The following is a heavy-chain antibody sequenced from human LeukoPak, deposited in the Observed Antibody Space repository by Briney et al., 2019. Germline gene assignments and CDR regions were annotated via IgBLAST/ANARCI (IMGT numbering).Heavy chain of an antibody. D-gene: IGHD4-23*01. CDR3: ARDPYGGKGGRFDY. Sequence: GESLRLSCAASGFTFSSYAMHWVRQAPGKGLEWVAVISYDGSNKYYADSVKGRFTISRDNSKNTLYLQMNSLRAEDTAVYYCARDPYGGKGGRFDYWGQGTLVSVSS. V-gene: IGHV3-30*04. CDR2: ISYDGSNK. CDR1: GFTFSSYA. J-gene: IGHJ4*02.